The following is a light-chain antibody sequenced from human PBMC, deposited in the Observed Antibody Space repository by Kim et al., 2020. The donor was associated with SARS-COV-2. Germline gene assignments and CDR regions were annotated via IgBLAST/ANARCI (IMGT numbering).Light chain of an antibody. Sequence: ASPGDRVTIDCRASQGIHSYLAWYQQKPGQAPKLLIYAASTLQCGIPSRFSGSGSGTDFTLTISCLQSEDFATYYCQQYYSYPRTFGQGTRLDIK. CDR3: QQYYSYPRT. CDR2: AAS. CDR1: QGIHSY. J-gene: IGKJ1*01. V-gene: IGKV1-8*01.